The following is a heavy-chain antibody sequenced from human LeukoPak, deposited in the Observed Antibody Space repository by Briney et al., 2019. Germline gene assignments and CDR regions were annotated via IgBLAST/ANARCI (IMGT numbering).Heavy chain of an antibody. CDR3: ARDSVVYYGSGSYFTYYFDY. J-gene: IGHJ4*02. CDR2: IYTSGST. CDR1: GGSISSYY. D-gene: IGHD3-10*01. Sequence: PSETLSLTCTVSGGSISSYYWSWIRQPAGKGLEWIGRIYTSGSTNYNPSLKSRVTISVDTSKNQFSLKLSSVTAADTAVYYCARDSVVYYGSGSYFTYYFDYWGQGTLVTVSS. V-gene: IGHV4-4*07.